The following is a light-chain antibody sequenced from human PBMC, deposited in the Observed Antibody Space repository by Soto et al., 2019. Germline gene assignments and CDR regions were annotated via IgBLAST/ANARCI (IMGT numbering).Light chain of an antibody. CDR2: DDS. CDR3: QVWDSSSDLVV. V-gene: IGLV3-21*02. Sequence: SYELTQPPSVSVAPGQTARITCGGNNIGSKSVHWYQQKPGQAPVLVVYDDSDRPSGIPERFSGSNSGNTATLTISRVEAGDEADYYCQVWDSSSDLVVFGGGIKVTVL. CDR1: NIGSKS. J-gene: IGLJ2*01.